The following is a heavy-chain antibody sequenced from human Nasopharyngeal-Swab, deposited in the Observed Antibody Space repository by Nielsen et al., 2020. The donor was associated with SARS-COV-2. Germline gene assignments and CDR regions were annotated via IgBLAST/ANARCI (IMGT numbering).Heavy chain of an antibody. CDR3: ARVLRSGSYYAFDI. D-gene: IGHD3-10*01. J-gene: IGHJ3*02. CDR1: GDSISSYY. V-gene: IGHV4-4*07. CDR2: IYTSGST. Sequence: SETLSLTCTVSGDSISSYYWSWIRQPAGKGLEWIGRIYTSGSTNYNPSLKSRVTMSVDTSKNQFSLKLSSVTAADTAVYYCARVLRSGSYYAFDIWGQGTMVTVSS.